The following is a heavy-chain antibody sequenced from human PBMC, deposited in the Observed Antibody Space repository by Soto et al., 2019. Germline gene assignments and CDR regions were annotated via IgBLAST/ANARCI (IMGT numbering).Heavy chain of an antibody. CDR2: INQDGSVK. CDR3: GRDPGYGALDY. Sequence: EVQLVDSGGDLVQPGGSLRLSCAASGFTFSHYWMTWFRQAPGKGLEWVANINQDGSVKTYLDSMKGRLTISRDNAQDSLYLQMDSLRAEDTAVYYCGRDPGYGALDYWGQGTLVTVSA. V-gene: IGHV3-7*01. D-gene: IGHD4-17*01. CDR1: GFTFSHYW. J-gene: IGHJ4*02.